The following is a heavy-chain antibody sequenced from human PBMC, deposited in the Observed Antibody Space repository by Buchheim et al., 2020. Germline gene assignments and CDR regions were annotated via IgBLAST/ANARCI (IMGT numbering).Heavy chain of an antibody. D-gene: IGHD3-10*01. Sequence: QVQLVQSGAEVKKPGASVKVSCKASGYTFTSYGISCVRQAPGQGLEWMGWISAYNGNTNYAQKLQGRVTMTTDTSTSTAYMELRRLRSDDTAVYYCARESGSGSYYNYYYYYGMDVWGQGTT. CDR2: ISAYNGNT. V-gene: IGHV1-18*01. CDR3: ARESGSGSYYNYYYYYGMDV. CDR1: GYTFTSYG. J-gene: IGHJ6*02.